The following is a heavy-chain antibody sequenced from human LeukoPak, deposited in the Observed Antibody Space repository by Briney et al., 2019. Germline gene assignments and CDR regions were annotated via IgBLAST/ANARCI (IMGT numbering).Heavy chain of an antibody. Sequence: GASLRLSCAASGFAFSAYAMSWVRQAPGKGLEWVSAISGSISGSGGSTYYADSVKGRFTISRDNAKNSLYLQMNSLRAEDTAVYYCARNYDILTGLPYFDYWGQGTLVTVSS. CDR1: GFAFSAYA. D-gene: IGHD3-9*01. CDR2: ISGSISGSGGST. J-gene: IGHJ4*02. CDR3: ARNYDILTGLPYFDY. V-gene: IGHV3-23*01.